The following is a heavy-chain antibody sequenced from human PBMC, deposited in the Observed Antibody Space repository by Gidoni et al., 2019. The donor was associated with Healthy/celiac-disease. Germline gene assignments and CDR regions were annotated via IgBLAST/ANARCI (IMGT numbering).Heavy chain of an antibody. J-gene: IGHJ4*02. CDR2: IIPIFGTA. V-gene: IGHV1-69*01. CDR1: GGTFSSYA. D-gene: IGHD3-9*01. CDR3: ARGHYDILTGYYQGDFFDY. Sequence: QVQLVQSGAEVKKPGSSVKVSCKDSGGTFSSYAISWVRQAPGPGLEWMGGIIPIFGTANYAQKFQGRVTITADESTSTAYMELSSLRSEDTAVYYCARGHYDILTGYYQGDFFDYWGQGTLVTVSS.